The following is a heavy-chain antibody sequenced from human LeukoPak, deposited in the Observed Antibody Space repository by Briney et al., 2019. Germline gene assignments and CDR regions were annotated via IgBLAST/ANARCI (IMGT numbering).Heavy chain of an antibody. V-gene: IGHV1-18*01. Sequence: ASVKVSCKASGYTFTSYDINWVRQAPGQGLEWMGWISAYNGNTNYAQKLQGRVTMTTDTSTSTAYMELRSLRSEDTAVYYCADLVYCSSSSCYEPFNQTWGQGTLVTVSP. CDR3: ADLVYCSSSSCYEPFNQT. CDR2: ISAYNGNT. J-gene: IGHJ4*02. CDR1: GYTFTSYD. D-gene: IGHD2-2*01.